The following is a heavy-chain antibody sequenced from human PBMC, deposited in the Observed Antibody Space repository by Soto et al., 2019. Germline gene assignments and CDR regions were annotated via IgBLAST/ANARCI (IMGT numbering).Heavy chain of an antibody. CDR3: ARYIPGGRYYGMDV. V-gene: IGHV3-23*01. Sequence: EVQLLESGGGLVQPGGSLRLSCAASGFTFSSYAMTWVRQAPGKGREWVSLIGESGTPTYYADSVKGRFTISRDNSGNTLFLEMYSLRAEDTAVYYCARYIPGGRYYGMDVWGQGTTVTVSS. J-gene: IGHJ6*02. D-gene: IGHD2-2*01. CDR1: GFTFSSYA. CDR2: IGESGTPT.